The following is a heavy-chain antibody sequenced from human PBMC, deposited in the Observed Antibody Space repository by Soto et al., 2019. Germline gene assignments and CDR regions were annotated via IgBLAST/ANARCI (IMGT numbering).Heavy chain of an antibody. Sequence: GGSLRLSCVASGFIFNDYAMSWVRQAPGKGLEWVSGITDTGGRTFYADSVKGRFTVSRDRHTLYLHMGSLRAEDTAIYYCAKIPGVETPGYPIFYFDFWGQGALVTVSS. D-gene: IGHD6-13*01. CDR3: AKIPGVETPGYPIFYFDF. CDR1: GFIFNDYA. V-gene: IGHV3-23*01. J-gene: IGHJ4*02. CDR2: ITDTGGRT.